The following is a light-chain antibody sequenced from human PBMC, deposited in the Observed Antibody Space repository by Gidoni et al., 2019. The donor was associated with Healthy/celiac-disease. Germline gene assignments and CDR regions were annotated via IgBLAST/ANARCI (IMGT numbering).Light chain of an antibody. V-gene: IGKV1-39*01. Sequence: DIQITQSPSSLSASVGDRVTITCRASQSISSYLNWYQQKPGKAPKLLIFAASSLQSGVPSRFSGSGSGTDFTLTISSLQPEDFATYYCQQSYSTPFTFXPXTKVDI. CDR3: QQSYSTPFT. J-gene: IGKJ3*01. CDR1: QSISSY. CDR2: AAS.